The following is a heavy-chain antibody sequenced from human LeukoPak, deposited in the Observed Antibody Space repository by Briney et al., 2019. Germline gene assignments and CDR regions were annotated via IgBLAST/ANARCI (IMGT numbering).Heavy chain of an antibody. J-gene: IGHJ1*01. V-gene: IGHV3-64*02. Sequence: GGSLRLSCAASGLSFSTSAMHWVRQAPGKGLEYVAAISSDGGSTYHADSVKGRFTISRGNSKNTLYLQMGSLRTEDMAMYYCARSSDTRFGELVLWGQRTLVTVS. CDR1: GLSFSTSA. CDR2: ISSDGGST. CDR3: ARSSDTRFGELVL. D-gene: IGHD3-16*01.